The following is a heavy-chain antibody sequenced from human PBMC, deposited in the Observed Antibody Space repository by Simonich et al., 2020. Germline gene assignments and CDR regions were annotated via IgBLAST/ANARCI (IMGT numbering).Heavy chain of an antibody. V-gene: IGHV3-7*01. CDR2: KKQDGSEK. Sequence: EVQLVESGGGLVQPGGSLRLSCAASGFTFSSDWMSWVRQAPGKGLEWVANKKQDGSEKYYVDSVKGQFTISRDNAKNSLYLQMNSLRAEDTAVYYCACLGTGDAFDIWGQGTMVTVSS. CDR3: ACLGTGDAFDI. D-gene: IGHD3-9*01. J-gene: IGHJ3*02. CDR1: GFTFSSDW.